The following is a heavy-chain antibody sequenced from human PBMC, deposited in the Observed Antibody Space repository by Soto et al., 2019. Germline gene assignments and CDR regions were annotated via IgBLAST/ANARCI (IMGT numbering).Heavy chain of an antibody. Sequence: GASVKVSCKASGGGNLRDYRTTWVRRAPGQGLEWMGGIIPKLGSANYAQNFQGRVTVTADESTNTVYMELRSLRSDDTAVYYCAREGTVNSKHNWFDPWGQGTLVTVSS. D-gene: IGHD4-4*01. CDR2: IIPKLGSA. J-gene: IGHJ5*02. V-gene: IGHV1-69*13. CDR3: AREGTVNSKHNWFDP. CDR1: GGGNLRDYR.